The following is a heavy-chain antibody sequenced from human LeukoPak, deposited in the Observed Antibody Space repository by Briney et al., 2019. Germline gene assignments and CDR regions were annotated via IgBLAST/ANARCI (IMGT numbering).Heavy chain of an antibody. CDR2: IRSTSSGGTT. V-gene: IGHV3-15*01. D-gene: IGHD4-11*01. Sequence: GGSLRLSCAASGFTFDDYAMHWVRQAPGKGLEWVGRIRSTSSGGTTEYAAPLKGRFTISRDDSKNTLYLQMNSLTTEDTAVYYCTTYDYKIDYWGQGTLVTVSS. CDR1: GFTFDDYA. J-gene: IGHJ4*02. CDR3: TTYDYKIDY.